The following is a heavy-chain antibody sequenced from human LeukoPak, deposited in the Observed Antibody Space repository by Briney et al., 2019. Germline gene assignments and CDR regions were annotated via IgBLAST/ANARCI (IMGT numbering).Heavy chain of an antibody. CDR1: GGSISSSSYY. CDR3: ARLRMRGSGADYFDY. D-gene: IGHD3-10*01. J-gene: IGHJ4*02. CDR2: IYYSGST. Sequence: SETLSLTCTASGGSISSSSYYWGWIRQPPGKGLEWIGSIYYSGSTYYNPSLKSRVTISVDTSKNQFSLKLSSVTAADTAVYYCARLRMRGSGADYFDYWGQGTLVTVSS. V-gene: IGHV4-39*01.